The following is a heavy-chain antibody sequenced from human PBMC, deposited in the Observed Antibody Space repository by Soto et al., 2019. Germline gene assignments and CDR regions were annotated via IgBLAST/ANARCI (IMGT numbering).Heavy chain of an antibody. V-gene: IGHV2-5*02. Sequence: QITLKESGPTLVKPTETLTLTCTFSGFSLTTNGVGVGWIRQPPGKPLEWLGLFYWDDDKRYSPSLQNRLTISKDTSKNQVVLTLANMAPEDTGTYSCAYRKGAATGTGNWFDPWGQGTPVTVSS. D-gene: IGHD1-1*01. CDR3: AYRKGAATGTGNWFDP. CDR2: FYWDDDK. J-gene: IGHJ5*02. CDR1: GFSLTTNGVG.